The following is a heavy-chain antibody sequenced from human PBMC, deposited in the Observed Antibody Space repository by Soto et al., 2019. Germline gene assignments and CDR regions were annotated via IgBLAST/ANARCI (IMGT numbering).Heavy chain of an antibody. V-gene: IGHV3-15*01. CDR1: GFTFSNAW. D-gene: IGHD5-12*01. Sequence: EVQLVESGGGLVKPGGSLRLSCAASGFTFSNAWMSWVRQAPGKGLEWVGRIKSKTDGRTTDYAAPVKGRFTISRDDSKNTLYTQMNSLKTGLAPVYYCTTFIVATIGDDYWGHGTLVTVSS. CDR3: TTFIVATIGDDY. J-gene: IGHJ4*01. CDR2: IKSKTDGRTT.